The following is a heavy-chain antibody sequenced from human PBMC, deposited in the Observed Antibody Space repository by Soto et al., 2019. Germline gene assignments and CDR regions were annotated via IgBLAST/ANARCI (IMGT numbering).Heavy chain of an antibody. CDR2: IYHSGST. Sequence: QLQLQESGSGLVKPSQTLSLTCAVSGGSISSGGYSWSWIRQPPGKGLEWIGYIYHSGSTYYNPALKSRVTISVDRSKNQFSLKLSSVTAADTAVYYCARVAAAGYYYGMDVWGQGTTVTVSS. CDR3: ARVAAAGYYYGMDV. CDR1: GGSISSGGYS. V-gene: IGHV4-30-2*01. J-gene: IGHJ6*02. D-gene: IGHD6-13*01.